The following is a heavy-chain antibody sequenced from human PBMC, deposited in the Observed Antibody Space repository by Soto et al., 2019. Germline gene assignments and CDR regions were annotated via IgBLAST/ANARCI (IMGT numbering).Heavy chain of an antibody. J-gene: IGHJ4*02. CDR1: GFTFTRAW. CDR3: TTAERGGSYYSDY. D-gene: IGHD1-26*01. CDR2: IKSQTEGGTV. V-gene: IGHV3-15*07. Sequence: EVQLVESGGGLVRPGESLRLSCAASGFTFTRAWINGVRQAPGKGLDCAGRIKSQTEGGTVHYGAPVKGRFTISRDDSKNTAYLHMNRLRNEDTSVYYCTTAERGGSYYSDYWGQGNLVTVSS.